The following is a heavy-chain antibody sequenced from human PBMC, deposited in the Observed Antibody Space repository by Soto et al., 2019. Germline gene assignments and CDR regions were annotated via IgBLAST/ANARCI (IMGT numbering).Heavy chain of an antibody. D-gene: IGHD2-15*01. CDR3: ARDRYCSGGSCYRDYYYYGMDV. CDR1: DGALSSGGYA. V-gene: IGHV4-30-2*05. Sequence: SETLSLTCAVIDGALSSGGYAWTWIRQPPGKGLEWIGHIYLTGITYYNPSLKSRVTISVDTSKNQFSLKLSSVTAADTAVYYCARDRYCSGGSCYRDYYYYGMDVWGQGTTVTVSS. J-gene: IGHJ6*02. CDR2: IYLTGIT.